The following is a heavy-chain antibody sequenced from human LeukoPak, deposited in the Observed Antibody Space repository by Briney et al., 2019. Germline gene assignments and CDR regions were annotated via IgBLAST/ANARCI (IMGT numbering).Heavy chain of an antibody. CDR3: ARVRIAAVNWCDP. J-gene: IGHJ5*02. Sequence: ASVKVSCKASGYTFTGYAMHWVRQAAGQGLQWMGRINPNSGGTNYAQKFQGRVTMTRDTSISTAYMQLSRLRSDDTAVYYCARVRIAAVNWCDPWGGGTLVPVSS. CDR1: GYTFTGYA. D-gene: IGHD6-6*01. CDR2: INPNSGGT. V-gene: IGHV1-2*06.